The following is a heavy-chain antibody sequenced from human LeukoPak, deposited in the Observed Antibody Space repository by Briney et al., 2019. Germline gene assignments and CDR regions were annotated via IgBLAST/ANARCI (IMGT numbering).Heavy chain of an antibody. CDR2: IWSDGSNE. CDR1: GFTFSTCG. V-gene: IGHV3-33*01. J-gene: IGHJ4*02. CDR3: ARDPGGSPFDY. D-gene: IGHD1-26*01. Sequence: GGSLRLSCAAAGFTFSTCGMHWVRQAPVRGLEWVAVIWSDGSNENYADSVKGRFTISRDNSKNTLYLQMNSLRVEDTAVYYCARDPGGSPFDYWGQGTLVTVSS.